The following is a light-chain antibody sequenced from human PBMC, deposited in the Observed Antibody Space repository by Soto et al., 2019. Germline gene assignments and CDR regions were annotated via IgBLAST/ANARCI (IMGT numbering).Light chain of an antibody. Sequence: QSVLTQPPSASGSPGQSVTISCTGTSSDIGGYDYVSWYQQHPGKTPKFMIYEVSKRPSGVPDRFSGSKSGNTASLTVSVLHAEDEADYYCVSYAGSNIWMVGEGTKLAV. V-gene: IGLV2-8*01. J-gene: IGLJ3*02. CDR3: VSYAGSNIWM. CDR1: SSDIGGYDY. CDR2: EVS.